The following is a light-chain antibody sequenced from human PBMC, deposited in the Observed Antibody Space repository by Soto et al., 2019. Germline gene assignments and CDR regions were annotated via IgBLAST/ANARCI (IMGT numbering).Light chain of an antibody. V-gene: IGLV2-11*01. J-gene: IGLJ1*01. Sequence: QSALTQPRSVSGSPGQSVTISCTGTSSDFGGYNYVSWYQQYPGKAPKVMIYAVTKRPSGVPDRISGSKSGNTASLTIFGLQAEDEADYYCCSYAGSYTHYVFGTGTKVTAL. CDR1: SSDFGGYNY. CDR3: CSYAGSYTHYV. CDR2: AVT.